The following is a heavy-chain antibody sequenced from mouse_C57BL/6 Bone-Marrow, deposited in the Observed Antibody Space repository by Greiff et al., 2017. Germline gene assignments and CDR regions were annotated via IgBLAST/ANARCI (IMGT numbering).Heavy chain of an antibody. V-gene: IGHV1-15*01. D-gene: IGHD1-1*01. J-gene: IGHJ4*01. Sequence: LQESGAELVRPGASVTLSCKASGYTFTDYEMHWVKQTPVHGLEWIGAIDPETGGTAYNQKFKGKAILTADKSSSTAYMELRSLTSEDSAVYYCTNYGSSPYYAMDYWGQGTSVTVSS. CDR1: GYTFTDYE. CDR3: TNYGSSPYYAMDY. CDR2: IDPETGGT.